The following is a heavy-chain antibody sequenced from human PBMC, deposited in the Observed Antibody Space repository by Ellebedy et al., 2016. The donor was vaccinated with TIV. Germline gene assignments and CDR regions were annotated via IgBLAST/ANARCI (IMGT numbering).Heavy chain of an antibody. CDR2: ISANNGNT. CDR1: GYIFTNYG. Sequence: ASSVKVSCKASGYIFTNYGINWVRQAPGQGLEWMGWISANNGNTNYAQKFQGRVTLTTDTSTNTAYMDLRSLTSDDTALYFCARGRHLEWRFDPWGQGTLVTVSS. CDR3: ARGRHLEWRFDP. J-gene: IGHJ5*02. D-gene: IGHD3-3*01. V-gene: IGHV1-18*04.